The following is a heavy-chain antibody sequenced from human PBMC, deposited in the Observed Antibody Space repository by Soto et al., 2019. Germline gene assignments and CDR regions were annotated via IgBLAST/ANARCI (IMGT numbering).Heavy chain of an antibody. J-gene: IGHJ4*02. CDR1: GGSISTYY. V-gene: IGHV4-59*08. Sequence: PSETLSLTCTVSGGSISTYYWIWIRQPPGKGLEWIGYIYYSGSTNYNPSLKSRVTISVDTSKNQFSLKLSSVTAADTAVYYCARRRYFDCSIDYWGQGTLVTVSS. CDR3: ARRRYFDCSIDY. D-gene: IGHD3-9*01. CDR2: IYYSGST.